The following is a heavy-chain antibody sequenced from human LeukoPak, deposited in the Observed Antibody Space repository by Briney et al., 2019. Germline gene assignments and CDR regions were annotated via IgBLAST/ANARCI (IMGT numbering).Heavy chain of an antibody. Sequence: GGSLRLSCAASGFIFNTYPMTWVRQAPGKGLEWVSYITGSGDSVYYADAVKGRFTISRDNSKNTLYLQMNSLRAEDTAIYYCAKDRYATSVWPYSYAMDVWGQGTTVIVSS. CDR2: ITGSGDSV. D-gene: IGHD3-22*01. CDR3: AKDRYATSVWPYSYAMDV. J-gene: IGHJ6*02. V-gene: IGHV3-23*01. CDR1: GFIFNTYP.